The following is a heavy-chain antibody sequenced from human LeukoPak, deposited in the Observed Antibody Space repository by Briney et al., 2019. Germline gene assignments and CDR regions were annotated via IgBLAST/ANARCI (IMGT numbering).Heavy chain of an antibody. D-gene: IGHD2-2*01. CDR2: IYYSGST. J-gene: IGHJ5*02. Sequence: SETLSLTCTVSGGSISSGDYYRSWIRQPPGKGLEWIGYIYYSGSTYYNPSLKSRVTISVDTSKNQFSLKLSSVTAADTAVYYCARGLGYCSSTSCFNWFDPWGQGTLVTVSS. V-gene: IGHV4-30-4*01. CDR3: ARGLGYCSSTSCFNWFDP. CDR1: GGSISSGDYY.